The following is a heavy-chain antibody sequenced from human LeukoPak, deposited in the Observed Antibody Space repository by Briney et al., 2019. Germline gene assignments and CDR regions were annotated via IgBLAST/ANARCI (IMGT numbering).Heavy chain of an antibody. Sequence: RGSLKLCCAVSGFTFSTKSMNWVCQAPGKGLEWVSYITADSGTTYYADSVKGRFTISRDNDKNSLYLQMNSLRDEDTAVYYCASRDYFDYWGQGTLVNASS. CDR3: ASRDYFDY. CDR1: GFTFSTKS. V-gene: IGHV3-48*02. J-gene: IGHJ4*02. CDR2: ITADSGTT.